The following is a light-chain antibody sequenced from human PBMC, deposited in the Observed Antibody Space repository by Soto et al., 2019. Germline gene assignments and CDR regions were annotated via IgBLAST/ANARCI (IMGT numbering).Light chain of an antibody. CDR1: QGIRND. CDR3: LQEYTYPWT. Sequence: PMTQSPSSPSASVGDPVTITRRASQGIRNDLGWYQKTPGKDPKILIYAASSLQSGVPSRFSGSGAGTDFNLTIRGLQTEEFATYYCLQEYTYPWTFGQGTKVDIK. V-gene: IGKV1-6*01. J-gene: IGKJ1*01. CDR2: AAS.